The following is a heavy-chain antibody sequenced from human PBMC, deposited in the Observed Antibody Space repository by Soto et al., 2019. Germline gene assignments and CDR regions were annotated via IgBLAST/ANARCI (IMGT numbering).Heavy chain of an antibody. J-gene: IGHJ6*02. V-gene: IGHV1-46*01. CDR1: GHTLSNYY. CDR3: ARDTRGWSLHGLAV. CDR2: IKPGRGNT. Sequence: QVQLMQSGAEVKKPGASVKISCEASGHTLSNYYTHWVRQAPGLGLEWMGVIKPGRGNTNYAQKFQDRVIIHMDTSTGTVYMELSSLRSEDTAVYFCARDTRGWSLHGLAVWGQGTTVSVSS. D-gene: IGHD2-15*01.